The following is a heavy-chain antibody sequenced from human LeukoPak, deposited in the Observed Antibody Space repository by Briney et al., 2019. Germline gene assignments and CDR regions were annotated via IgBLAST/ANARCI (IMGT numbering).Heavy chain of an antibody. D-gene: IGHD6-13*01. Sequence: GGSLRLSCVGSGVIVRSNYMIWVRQAPGKGLEWVSFISTSSSYIHNADSVKGRFTISRDDAENSLYLQMNSLRAEDTAVYYCARAAIAAARIYYYMDVWGKGTTVTVSS. CDR2: ISTSSSYI. CDR1: GVIVRSNY. CDR3: ARAAIAAARIYYYMDV. J-gene: IGHJ6*03. V-gene: IGHV3-21*01.